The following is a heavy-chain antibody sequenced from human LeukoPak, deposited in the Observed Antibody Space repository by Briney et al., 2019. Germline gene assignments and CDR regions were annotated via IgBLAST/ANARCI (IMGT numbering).Heavy chain of an antibody. J-gene: IGHJ4*02. CDR1: GYAFNSYY. V-gene: IGHV1-46*02. Sequence: ASVKVSCKASGYAFNSYYIHWVRQAPGQGPEWMGIINPSGGSTSYAQKFQGRVTMTRDTSTSTLYMEVSSLRSEDTAVYYCARGGYCDSSSCYLDYWGQGTLVTVSS. D-gene: IGHD2-2*01. CDR3: ARGGYCDSSSCYLDY. CDR2: INPSGGST.